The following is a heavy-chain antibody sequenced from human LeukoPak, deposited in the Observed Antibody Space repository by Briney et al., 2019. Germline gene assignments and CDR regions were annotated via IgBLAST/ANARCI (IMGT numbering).Heavy chain of an antibody. V-gene: IGHV3-30*04. J-gene: IGHJ4*02. CDR2: ISYDGSNK. CDR3: ARDHDVLMVYAIHFDY. D-gene: IGHD2-8*01. CDR1: GFTFSSYA. Sequence: GRSLRLSCAASGFTFSSYAMHWVRQAPGKGLEWVAVISYDGSNKYYADSVKGRFTISRDNSKNTLYLQMNSLRAEDTAVYYCARDHDVLMVYAIHFDYWGQGTLVTVSS.